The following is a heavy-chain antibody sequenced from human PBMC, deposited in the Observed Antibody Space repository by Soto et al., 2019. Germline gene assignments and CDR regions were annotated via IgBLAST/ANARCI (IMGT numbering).Heavy chain of an antibody. V-gene: IGHV1-69*13. CDR2: NIPIFGTA. CDR1: GGTFSSYA. Sequence: GASVKVSCKASGGTFSSYAISWVRQAPGQGLEWMGGNIPIFGTANYAQKFQGRVTITADESTSTAYMELSSLRSEDTAVYYCARDLKIAEDCSSTSCYRYYYYGMDVWGQGTTVTVSS. J-gene: IGHJ6*02. CDR3: ARDLKIAEDCSSTSCYRYYYYGMDV. D-gene: IGHD2-2*01.